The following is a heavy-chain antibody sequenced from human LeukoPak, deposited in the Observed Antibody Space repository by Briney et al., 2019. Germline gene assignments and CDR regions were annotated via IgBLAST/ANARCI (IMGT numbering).Heavy chain of an antibody. CDR1: GGTFSSYA. CDR2: IIPIFGTA. Sequence: SVKVSCKASGGTFSSYAISWVRQAPGQGLEWMGRIIPIFGTANYAQKFQGRVMITTDESTSTAYMELSSLRSEDTAVYYCASNGDHEMMDYYYYYYMDVWGKGTTVTVSS. V-gene: IGHV1-69*05. CDR3: ASNGDHEMMDYYYYYYMDV. J-gene: IGHJ6*03. D-gene: IGHD2-21*02.